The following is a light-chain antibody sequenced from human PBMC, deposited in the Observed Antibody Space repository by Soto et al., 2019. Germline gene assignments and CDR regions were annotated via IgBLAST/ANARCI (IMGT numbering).Light chain of an antibody. CDR3: QQYNNWLIT. Sequence: EIVLTQSPGTLSLSPGKRATLSCRASQSVSSSYLAWYQQKPGQAPRLLIYGASSRATGIPDRFSGSGSGTDFTLTISRLEPEDFAVYYCQQYNNWLITFGQGTRLEIK. V-gene: IGKV3-20*01. CDR1: QSVSSSY. J-gene: IGKJ5*01. CDR2: GAS.